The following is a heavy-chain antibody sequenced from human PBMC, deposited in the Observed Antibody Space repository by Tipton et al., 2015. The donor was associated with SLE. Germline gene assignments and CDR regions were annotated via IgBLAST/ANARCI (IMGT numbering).Heavy chain of an antibody. J-gene: IGHJ2*01. V-gene: IGHV4-4*02. Sequence: TLSLTCAVSRGSITSTNWWNWVRQSPGKGLEWIGEIYYGGNTNYNPSLKSRVTISVDKSKDEISLTLTSVTAADTAVYYCARGHEAQGYFDLWGRGTLVTVSS. CDR3: ARGHEAQGYFDL. CDR1: RGSITSTNW. CDR2: IYYGGNT.